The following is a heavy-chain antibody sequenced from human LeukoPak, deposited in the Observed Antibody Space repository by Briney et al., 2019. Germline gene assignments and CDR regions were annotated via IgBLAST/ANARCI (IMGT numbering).Heavy chain of an antibody. J-gene: IGHJ4*02. Sequence: SETLSLTCAVSGYSISSSYYWSWIRQPPGKGLEWIGYIYYSGSTNYNPSLKSRVTISVDTSKNQFSLKLSSVTAADTAVYYCARGASITIFGVAGGGDYFDYWGQGTLVTVSS. V-gene: IGHV4-61*01. CDR3: ARGASITIFGVAGGGDYFDY. CDR2: IYYSGST. CDR1: GYSISSSYY. D-gene: IGHD3-3*01.